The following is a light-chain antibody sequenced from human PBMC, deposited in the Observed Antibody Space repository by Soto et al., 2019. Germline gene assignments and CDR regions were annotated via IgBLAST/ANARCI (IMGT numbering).Light chain of an antibody. J-gene: IGLJ2*01. CDR3: TSWTTSTTMI. CDR1: SSDIGAYNF. V-gene: IGLV2-14*03. Sequence: QSVLTQPASVSGSPGQSITISCTGTSSDIGAYNFVSWYQQHPGKAPKIMLYDVNIRPSGVSNRFSGSKSGNTASLTISGLQAEDEADYYCTSWTTSTTMIFGGGTQLTVL. CDR2: DVN.